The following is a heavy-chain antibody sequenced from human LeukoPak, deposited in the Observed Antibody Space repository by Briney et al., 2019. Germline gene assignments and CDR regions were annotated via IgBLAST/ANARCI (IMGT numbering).Heavy chain of an antibody. CDR1: GFTFSSYA. Sequence: GRSLRLSCAASGFTFSSYAMHWVRQAPGKGLEWVAVISYDGSNKYYADSVKGRFTISRDNSKNTLYLQMNSLRAEDTAVYYCAKTLDSSGYYSGDVYWGQGTLVTVSS. J-gene: IGHJ4*02. CDR2: ISYDGSNK. D-gene: IGHD3-22*01. V-gene: IGHV3-30-3*02. CDR3: AKTLDSSGYYSGDVY.